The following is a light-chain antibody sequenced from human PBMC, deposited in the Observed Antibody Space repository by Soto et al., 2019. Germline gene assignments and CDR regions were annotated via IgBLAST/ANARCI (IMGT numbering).Light chain of an antibody. CDR3: QQSHGIPYT. V-gene: IGKV1-39*01. J-gene: IGKJ2*01. CDR2: AAS. Sequence: DIQMTQSPSSLSSSVGDRVTITCRASQTISTYLNWYQQEPGKAPKLLIYAASSLQSGVPSRFSGSGSGTDFPLTISSLQPEDFAAYYCQQSHGIPYTFGQGTKLEIK. CDR1: QTISTY.